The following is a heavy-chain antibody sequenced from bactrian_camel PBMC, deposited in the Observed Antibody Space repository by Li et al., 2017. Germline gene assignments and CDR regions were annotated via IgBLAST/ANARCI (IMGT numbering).Heavy chain of an antibody. J-gene: IGHJ4*01. CDR1: GHTGRMYC. Sequence: HVQLVESGGGLVQAGGSLRLSCGSSSGHTGRMYCMAWFRLAPGKEREGVAAMYTGFGGGNIYYDDSVKGRFTVSQGNAKNTLHLQIDSLKPEDTGMYYCAAQFIGGDCNNVNAYYYRGQGTQVTVS. D-gene: IGHD3*01. V-gene: IGHV3S1*01. CDR2: MYTGFGGGNI. CDR3: AAQFIGGDCNNVNAYYY.